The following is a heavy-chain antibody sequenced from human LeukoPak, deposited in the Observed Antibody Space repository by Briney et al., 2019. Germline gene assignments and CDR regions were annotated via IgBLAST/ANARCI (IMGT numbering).Heavy chain of an antibody. J-gene: IGHJ4*02. CDR1: GYTFTTYA. CDR3: ARARFGELFDC. V-gene: IGHV1-3*01. Sequence: GASVKVSCKASGYTFTTYAMHWVRQAPGQRLEWMGWINAGNGNTKYSQKFQGRVTITRDTSASTAYMELSSLRSEDTAVYDCARARFGELFDCWGQGTLVTVSS. D-gene: IGHD3-10*01. CDR2: INAGNGNT.